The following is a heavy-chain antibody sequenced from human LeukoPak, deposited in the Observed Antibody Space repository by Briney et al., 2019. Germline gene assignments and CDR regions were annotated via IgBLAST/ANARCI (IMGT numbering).Heavy chain of an antibody. D-gene: IGHD3-9*01. Sequence: ASVKVSCKASGYTFTGYYMHWVRQAPGQGLEWMGWINPSSGGTNYAQKFQGRVTMTRDTSISTAYMELSRLRSDDTAVYYCARDLLPYDILTGYIIWGQGTLVTVSS. V-gene: IGHV1-2*02. J-gene: IGHJ4*02. CDR1: GYTFTGYY. CDR2: INPSSGGT. CDR3: ARDLLPYDILTGYII.